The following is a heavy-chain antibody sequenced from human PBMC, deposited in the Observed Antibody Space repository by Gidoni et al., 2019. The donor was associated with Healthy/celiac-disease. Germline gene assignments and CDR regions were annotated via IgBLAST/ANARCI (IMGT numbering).Heavy chain of an antibody. V-gene: IGHV4-61*02. J-gene: IGHJ6*02. CDR1: GGSISSGSYY. Sequence: QVQLQESGPGLVKPSQTLSLTCTVSGGSISSGSYYWSWTRQPAGKGLEWIGRIYTSGSTNYNPSLKSRVTISVDTSKNQFSLKLSSVTAADTAVYYCARDMRYYYGSGSPYYYYYGMDVWGQGTTVTVSS. CDR3: ARDMRYYYGSGSPYYYYYGMDV. D-gene: IGHD3-10*01. CDR2: IYTSGST.